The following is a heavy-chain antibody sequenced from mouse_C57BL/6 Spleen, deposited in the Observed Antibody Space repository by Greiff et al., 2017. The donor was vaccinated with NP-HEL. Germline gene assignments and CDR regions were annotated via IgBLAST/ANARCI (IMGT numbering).Heavy chain of an antibody. Sequence: VQLQQPGAELVRPGSSVKLSCKASGYTFTSYWMHWVKQRPIQGLEWIGNIDPSDSETHYNQKFKDKATLTVDKSSSTAYMQLSSLTSEDSAVYYCAREFSYYYGSSLYYFDYWGQGTTLTVSS. J-gene: IGHJ2*01. CDR1: GYTFTSYW. CDR2: IDPSDSET. CDR3: AREFSYYYGSSLYYFDY. D-gene: IGHD1-1*01. V-gene: IGHV1-52*01.